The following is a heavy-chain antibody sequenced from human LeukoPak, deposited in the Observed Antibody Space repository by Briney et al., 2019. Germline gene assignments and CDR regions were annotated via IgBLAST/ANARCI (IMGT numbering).Heavy chain of an antibody. J-gene: IGHJ4*02. V-gene: IGHV3-23*01. Sequence: GGSLRLSCAASGFTFSSYAMSWVRQAPGKGLEWVSTFSGGSTFYADSVKGRFTISRDNSKNTLYLQMKSLRAEDTAVYYCAKYETYYYDSSGYYYLDYWGQGTLVTVSS. CDR3: AKYETYYYDSSGYYYLDY. CDR1: GFTFSSYA. D-gene: IGHD3-22*01. CDR2: FSGGST.